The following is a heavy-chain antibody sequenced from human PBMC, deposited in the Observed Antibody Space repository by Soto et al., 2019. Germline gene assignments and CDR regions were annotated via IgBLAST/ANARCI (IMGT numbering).Heavy chain of an antibody. D-gene: IGHD3-16*01. CDR1: GASMNNYY. V-gene: IGHV4-59*01. CDR2: IFYSGSA. Sequence: SETLSLTCTVSGASMNNYYGSWIWQPPGKGLEYIGYIFYSGSADYNPSLRSRVTMSVDTSNNQFSLKLRSVTAADTAVYYCARSGHSFGGVIWGQGILVTVS. J-gene: IGHJ4*02. CDR3: ARSGHSFGGVI.